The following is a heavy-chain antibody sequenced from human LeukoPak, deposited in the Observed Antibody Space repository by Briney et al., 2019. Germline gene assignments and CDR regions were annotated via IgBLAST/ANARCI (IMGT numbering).Heavy chain of an antibody. CDR3: ARDSYYDFWSGYYYGAFDI. CDR2: IYTSGST. D-gene: IGHD3-3*01. Sequence: SETLSLTCTVSGGSISSYYWSWIRQPAGKGLEWIGRIYTSGSTNYNPSLKSRVTMSVDTSKNQFSLKLSSVTAADTAVYYCARDSYYDFWSGYYYGAFDIWGQGTMVTVSS. V-gene: IGHV4-4*07. J-gene: IGHJ3*02. CDR1: GGSISSYY.